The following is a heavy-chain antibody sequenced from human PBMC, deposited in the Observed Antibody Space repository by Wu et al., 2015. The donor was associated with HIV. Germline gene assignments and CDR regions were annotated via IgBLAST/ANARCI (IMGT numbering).Heavy chain of an antibody. CDR2: IIPIFGTA. J-gene: IGHJ6*03. Sequence: QVQLVQSGAEVKKPGSSVKVSCKASGGTFSSYAISWVRQAPGQGLEWMGGIIPIFGTANYAQKFQGRVTITTDESTSTAYMELSSLRSDDTAVYYCAREGSGYAPISYYYYMDVWGKRDHGHRLL. CDR1: GGTFSSYA. D-gene: IGHD5-12*01. V-gene: IGHV1-69*05. CDR3: AREGSGYAPISYYYYMDV.